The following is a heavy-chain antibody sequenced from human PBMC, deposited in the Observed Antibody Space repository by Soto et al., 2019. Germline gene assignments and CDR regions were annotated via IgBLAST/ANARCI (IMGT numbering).Heavy chain of an antibody. D-gene: IGHD5-12*01. J-gene: IGHJ4*02. CDR1: GFTFSSYA. V-gene: IGHV3-23*01. CDR3: ARAPVIRGVLDY. CDR2: ISGSGGTT. Sequence: GGSLRLSCAASGFTFSSYAMSWVRQAPGKGLEWVSAISGSGGTTYYADSVKGRFTISRDNSKNTLYLQMNSLRAEDTAVYYCARAPVIRGVLDYWGQVTLVTVSS.